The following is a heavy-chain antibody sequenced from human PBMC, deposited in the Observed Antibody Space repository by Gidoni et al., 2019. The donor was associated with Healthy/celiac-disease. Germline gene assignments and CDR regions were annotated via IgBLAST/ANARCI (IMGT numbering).Heavy chain of an antibody. Sequence: GISWVRQAPGQGLEWMGWISAYNGNTNYAQKLQGRVTMTTDTSTSTAYMELRSLRSDDTAVYYCARDRDIVVVPAALTDNGMDVWGQGTTVTVSS. D-gene: IGHD2-2*01. CDR2: ISAYNGNT. CDR1: G. V-gene: IGHV1-18*01. CDR3: ARDRDIVVVPAALTDNGMDV. J-gene: IGHJ6*02.